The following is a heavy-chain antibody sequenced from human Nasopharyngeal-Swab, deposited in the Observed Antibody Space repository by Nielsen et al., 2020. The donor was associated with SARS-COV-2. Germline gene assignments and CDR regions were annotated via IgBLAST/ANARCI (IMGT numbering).Heavy chain of an antibody. V-gene: IGHV3-30-3*01. Sequence: GESLQISCAASGFTFSSYAMHWVRQAPGKGLEWVAVISYDGSNKYYADSVKGRFTTSRDNSKNTLYLQMNSLRAEDTAVYFCARSARSWYRAYYYYMDVWGKGTTVTVSS. CDR3: ARSARSWYRAYYYYMDV. CDR2: ISYDGSNK. CDR1: GFTFSSYA. D-gene: IGHD6-13*01. J-gene: IGHJ6*03.